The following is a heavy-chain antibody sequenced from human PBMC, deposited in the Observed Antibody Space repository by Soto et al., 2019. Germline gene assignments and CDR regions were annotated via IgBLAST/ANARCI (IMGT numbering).Heavy chain of an antibody. CDR3: ARPDSIVGALDY. V-gene: IGHV4-31*03. Sequence: SETLSLTCSVSGGSIRGDNYYWGWIRQHPGKGLEWIGFIYHGGSTYYNPSLKSRATISVATSKNQFSLKLNSVTAADTAVYYCARPDSIVGALDYWGQGTLVTVSS. CDR2: IYHGGST. J-gene: IGHJ4*02. CDR1: GGSIRGDNYY. D-gene: IGHD1-26*01.